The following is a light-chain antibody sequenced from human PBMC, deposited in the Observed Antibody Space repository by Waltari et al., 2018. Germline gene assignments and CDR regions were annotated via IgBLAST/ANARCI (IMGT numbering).Light chain of an antibody. CDR2: EVT. J-gene: IGLJ2*01. CDR1: SSDGGNYNL. CDR3: CSYASGSTFV. V-gene: IGLV2-23*02. Sequence: QSALTQPASVSGSPGQSITISCAGTSSDGGNYNLVSWYQQHAGEAPKLMIYEVTKRPSGVSNRFSGSKSGNTASLTISGLQAEDEADYYCCSYASGSTFVFGGGTKLTVL.